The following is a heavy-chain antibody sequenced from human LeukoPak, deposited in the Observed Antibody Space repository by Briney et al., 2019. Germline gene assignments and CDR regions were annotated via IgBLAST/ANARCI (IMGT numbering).Heavy chain of an antibody. CDR3: AKDKGSGYYYYMDV. Sequence: SLRLSCAASGFTFDDYAMHWVRQAPGKGLEWVSGISWNSGSIGYADSVKGGFTIPRDNAKNSLYLQMNSLRAEDTTLYYCAKDKGSGYYYYMDVWGKGTTVTISS. J-gene: IGHJ6*03. CDR2: ISWNSGSI. V-gene: IGHV3-9*01. CDR1: GFTFDDYA. D-gene: IGHD3-10*01.